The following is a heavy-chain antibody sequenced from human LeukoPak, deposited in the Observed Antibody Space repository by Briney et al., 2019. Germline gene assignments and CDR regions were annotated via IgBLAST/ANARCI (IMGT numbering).Heavy chain of an antibody. J-gene: IGHJ3*02. CDR3: AREIDGNAFDI. V-gene: IGHV4-38-2*02. CDR1: GYSISSGYY. D-gene: IGHD3-9*01. CDR2: IYHSGST. Sequence: SETLSLTCTVSGYSISSGYYWGWIRQPPGKGLEWIGSIYHSGSTYYNPSLKSRVTISVDTSKNQFSLKLSSVTAADTAVYYCAREIDGNAFDIWGQGTMVTVSS.